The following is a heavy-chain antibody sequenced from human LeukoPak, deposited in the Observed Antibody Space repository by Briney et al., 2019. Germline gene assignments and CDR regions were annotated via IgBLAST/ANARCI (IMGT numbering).Heavy chain of an antibody. J-gene: IGHJ6*02. Sequence: KPGGSLRLSCAASGFTFSNAWMSWVRQAPGKGLEWVGRIKSKTDGGTRDYTAPVKGRFTISRDNSKNTLYLQMNSLKTEDTAVYYCTTGPFDYYGSASYLANGMDVWGQETTVTVSS. CDR1: GFTFSNAW. D-gene: IGHD3-10*01. CDR3: TTGPFDYYGSASYLANGMDV. V-gene: IGHV3-15*01. CDR2: IKSKTDGGTR.